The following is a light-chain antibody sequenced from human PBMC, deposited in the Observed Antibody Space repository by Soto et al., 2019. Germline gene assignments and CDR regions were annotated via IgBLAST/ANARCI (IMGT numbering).Light chain of an antibody. V-gene: IGKV1-39*01. CDR1: QSISTY. CDR2: DAS. CDR3: QQSYMDPIT. J-gene: IGKJ5*01. Sequence: DIQMTQSPSSLSASVGNRVTITCRARQSISTYLNWYQKKPGKAPNLLIYDASRLQSGVPARFSGSGGGTDFTLSISSVQPEDFATDFCQQSYMDPITFGQGTQPEI.